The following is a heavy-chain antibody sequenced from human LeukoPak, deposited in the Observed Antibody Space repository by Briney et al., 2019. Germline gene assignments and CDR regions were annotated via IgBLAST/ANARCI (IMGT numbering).Heavy chain of an antibody. CDR1: GFTFSSYA. CDR3: AKDSRRFDY. D-gene: IGHD6-13*01. CDR2: ISANSGSI. V-gene: IGHV3-23*01. Sequence: GSLRLSCAASGFTFSSYAMSWVRQAPGKGLEWVSAISANSGSIYYADSVKGRFTISRDNSKNTLYLQMNSLRAEDTAVYYCAKDSRRFDYWGQGTLVTVSS. J-gene: IGHJ4*02.